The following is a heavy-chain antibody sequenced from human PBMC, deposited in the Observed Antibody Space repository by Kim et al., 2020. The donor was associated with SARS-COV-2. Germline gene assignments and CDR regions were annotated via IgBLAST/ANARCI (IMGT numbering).Heavy chain of an antibody. V-gene: IGHV5-51*01. CDR2: IYPSDSDV. CDR1: GYNFPSFW. CDR3: ARDGHSLDY. J-gene: IGHJ4*02. Sequence: GESLKISCKGSGYNFPSFWIAWVLQMPGKGLEWMGIIYPSDSDVRYSPSFQGQVTISVDKSISTAYLQWSRLKTSDTAMYYCARDGHSLDYWGQGTLVTV.